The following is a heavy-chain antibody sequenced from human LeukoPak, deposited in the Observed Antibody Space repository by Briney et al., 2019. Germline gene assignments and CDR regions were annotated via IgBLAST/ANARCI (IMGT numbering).Heavy chain of an antibody. D-gene: IGHD3-22*01. V-gene: IGHV1-18*01. CDR1: GYTSTNYG. CDR2: ISAYNGDT. J-gene: IGHJ4*02. Sequence: ASLKVSCKASGYTSTNYGISWVRQAPGQGLEWIGWISAYNGDTKYTQNLQGRVTMTTDTSTSTAYMELRSLRSDDTAVYYCARWGPGYYYDISAKFDYWGQGTLVTVSS. CDR3: ARWGPGYYYDISAKFDY.